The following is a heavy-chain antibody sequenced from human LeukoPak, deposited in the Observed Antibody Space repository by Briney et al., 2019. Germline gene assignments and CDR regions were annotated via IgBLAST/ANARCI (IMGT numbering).Heavy chain of an antibody. J-gene: IGHJ4*02. D-gene: IGHD6-13*01. V-gene: IGHV1-18*01. CDR3: ARELAATIDY. CDR2: ISPYNDNT. CDR1: GYSFPSYG. Sequence: ASVKVSCKASGYSFPSYGISWVRQAPGQGPEWMGWISPYNDNTNYAQKLQGRATLTTDTSTSTAYMELSSLRSEDTAVYYCARELAATIDYWGQGTLVTVSS.